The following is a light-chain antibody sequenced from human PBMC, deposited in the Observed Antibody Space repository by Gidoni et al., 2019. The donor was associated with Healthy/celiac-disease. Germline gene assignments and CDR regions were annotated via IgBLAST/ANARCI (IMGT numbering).Light chain of an antibody. CDR2: GAS. CDR1: QSVSSN. Sequence: EIVMTQSPATLSVSPGERATLSCRASQSVSSNLAWYQQQPGQAPRLLIYGASTRATGIPARFSGRGSGTEFTLTISSLQSEDFAVYYCQQYNNWPYTFGQGTKLEIK. J-gene: IGKJ2*01. CDR3: QQYNNWPYT. V-gene: IGKV3-15*01.